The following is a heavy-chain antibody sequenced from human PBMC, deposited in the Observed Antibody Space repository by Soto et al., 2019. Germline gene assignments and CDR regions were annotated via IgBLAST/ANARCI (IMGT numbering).Heavy chain of an antibody. D-gene: IGHD6-19*01. Sequence: QVQLVESGGGVVQPGRSLRLSCAASGFTFSSYGMHWVRQAPGKGLEWVAVISYDGSNKYYADSVKGRFTISRDNSKNTMYMQMNSLRDEDRAVYYCTRQQRTREVAGPGVWWGQGTLVTVSS. J-gene: IGHJ4*02. V-gene: IGHV3-30*03. CDR2: ISYDGSNK. CDR1: GFTFSSYG. CDR3: TRQQRTREVAGPGVW.